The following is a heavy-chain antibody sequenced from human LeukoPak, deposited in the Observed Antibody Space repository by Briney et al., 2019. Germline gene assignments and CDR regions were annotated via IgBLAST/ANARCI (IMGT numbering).Heavy chain of an antibody. CDR2: INHSGST. D-gene: IGHD2-15*01. J-gene: IGHJ4*02. CDR1: GGSFSGYY. Sequence: SETLSLTCAVYGGSFSGYYWSWIRQPPGKGLEWNGEINHSGSTNYNPSLKSRVTISVDTSKNQFSLKLSSVTAADTAVYYCARGSGYCSGGSCYVDYWGQGTLVTVSS. V-gene: IGHV4-34*01. CDR3: ARGSGYCSGGSCYVDY.